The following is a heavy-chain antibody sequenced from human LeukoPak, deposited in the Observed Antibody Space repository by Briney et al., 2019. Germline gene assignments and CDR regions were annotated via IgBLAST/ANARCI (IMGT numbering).Heavy chain of an antibody. V-gene: IGHV3-30*03. CDR1: GFTFSTYG. J-gene: IGHJ4*02. CDR2: LSSDGGNK. Sequence: GGSLRLSCAASGFTFSTYGMHWVRQAPGRGLEWVALLSSDGGNKYYADSVKGRFTTSRDNSKNTLYLQMNSLRVEDTALYYCAYGSSWTYDFDYWGQGTLVTVSS. D-gene: IGHD6-13*01. CDR3: AYGSSWTYDFDY.